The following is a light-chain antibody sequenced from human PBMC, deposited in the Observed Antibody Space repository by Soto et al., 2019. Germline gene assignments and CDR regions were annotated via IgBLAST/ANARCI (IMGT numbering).Light chain of an antibody. CDR1: SGGIASNY. CDR2: EDN. J-gene: IGLJ3*02. V-gene: IGLV6-57*03. CDR3: QSYDSSNRV. Sequence: FMLTQPHSVSESPGKTVTISCTRSSGGIASNYVQWYQQRPGSAPTTVIYEDNQRPSGVPDRFSGSIDSSSNSASLTISGLKTEDEADYYCQSYDSSNRVFGGGTKLTVL.